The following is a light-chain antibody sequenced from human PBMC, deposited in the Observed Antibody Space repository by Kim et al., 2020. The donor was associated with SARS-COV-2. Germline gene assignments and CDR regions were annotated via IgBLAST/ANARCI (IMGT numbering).Light chain of an antibody. V-gene: IGLV2-14*01. CDR1: SSDVDDYNY. CDR3: SSYTRSSGLMV. Sequence: QSALTQPASVSGSPGQSITISCTGTSSDVDDYNYVSWYQQHPGKAPKLMICEVTKRPSGVSYRFSGSKSGNTASLTISGLQAEDEADYYCSSYTRSSGLMVFGGGTQLTVL. CDR2: EVT. J-gene: IGLJ3*02.